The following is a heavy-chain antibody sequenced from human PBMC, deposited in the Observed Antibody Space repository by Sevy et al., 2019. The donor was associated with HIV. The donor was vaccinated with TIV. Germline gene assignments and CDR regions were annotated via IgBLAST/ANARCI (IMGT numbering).Heavy chain of an antibody. CDR2: IWHDGSQE. V-gene: IGHV3-33*01. Sequence: GGSLRLSCAASGFTFSSYAMHWVRQAPGKGLEWVGFIWHDGSQEYYADSVRGRFTFSRDNSKNTLFLQVSSLRAEDTAVYYCARGRVGATTSYYFDYWGQGTLVTVSS. J-gene: IGHJ4*02. CDR1: GFTFSSYA. D-gene: IGHD1-26*01. CDR3: ARGRVGATTSYYFDY.